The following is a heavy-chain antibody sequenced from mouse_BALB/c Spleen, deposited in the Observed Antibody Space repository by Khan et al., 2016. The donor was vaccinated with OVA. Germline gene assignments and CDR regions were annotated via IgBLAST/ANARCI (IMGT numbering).Heavy chain of an antibody. Sequence: QIQLVQSGPELKKPGETVKISCKASGYTFTNYGVNWVKQTPGKGLKWMGWINTYTGEPTYADDFKGRFAFSLETSASTAFLPINNLKNEDTATXFCARGGRRAMDYWGQGTSVTVSS. CDR3: ARGGRRAMDY. V-gene: IGHV9-3-1*01. CDR1: GYTFTNYG. J-gene: IGHJ4*01. CDR2: INTYTGEP. D-gene: IGHD3-3*01.